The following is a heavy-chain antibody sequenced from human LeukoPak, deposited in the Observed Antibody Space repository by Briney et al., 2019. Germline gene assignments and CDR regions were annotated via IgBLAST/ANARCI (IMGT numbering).Heavy chain of an antibody. D-gene: IGHD2-2*01. J-gene: IGHJ5*02. Sequence: PSQTLSLTCTVSGGSISSGDYYWSWIRQPPGKGLEWIGYIYYSGSTNYNPSLKSRVTISVDTSKNQFSLKLSSVTAADTAVYYCARVPYCSSTSCYLWFDPWGQGTLVTVSS. CDR1: GGSISSGDYY. CDR3: ARVPYCSSTSCYLWFDP. V-gene: IGHV4-61*08. CDR2: IYYSGST.